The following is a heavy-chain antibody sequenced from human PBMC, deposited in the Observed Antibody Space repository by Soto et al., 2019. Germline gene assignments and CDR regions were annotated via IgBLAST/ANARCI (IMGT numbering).Heavy chain of an antibody. J-gene: IGHJ4*02. V-gene: IGHV3-48*04. CDR3: ASAKRAGGVIVGFHY. CDR2: ISSTSSPI. Sequence: GGSLRLSCAASGFTFSSYSMNWVRQAPGKVLEWVSYISSTSSPIYYADSVKGRFTISRANAENSLSLQMNSLRAEDTAVYYCASAKRAGGVIVGFHYWGQGTLVTVSS. D-gene: IGHD3-16*02. CDR1: GFTFSSYS.